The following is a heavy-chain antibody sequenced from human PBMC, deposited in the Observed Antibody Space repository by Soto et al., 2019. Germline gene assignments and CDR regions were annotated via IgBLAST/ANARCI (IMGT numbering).Heavy chain of an antibody. V-gene: IGHV3-66*01. CDR3: ARERRRGSGFDY. Sequence: GGSLRLSCAASGFTVSSNYMSWVRQATRKRQEKVSVIYSGGSTYHADSVKGRFTISRDNSKNTLYLQMNSLRAEVTSVYYCARERRRGSGFDYWGQGTLVTVSS. CDR1: GFTVSSNY. CDR2: IYSGGST. J-gene: IGHJ4*02. D-gene: IGHD2-15*01.